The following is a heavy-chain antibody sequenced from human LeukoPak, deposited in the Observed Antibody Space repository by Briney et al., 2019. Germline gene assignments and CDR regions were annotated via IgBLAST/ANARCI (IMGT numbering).Heavy chain of an antibody. Sequence: ASVKVSCKASGGTFSSYAISWVRQAPGQGLEWMGGIIPIFGTANYAQKFQGRVTITTDESTSTAYMELSSLRSEDTAVYYCARSYYDSSGYYYFDHWGQGTLVTVSS. J-gene: IGHJ4*02. D-gene: IGHD3-22*01. CDR2: IIPIFGTA. V-gene: IGHV1-69*05. CDR1: GGTFSSYA. CDR3: ARSYYDSSGYYYFDH.